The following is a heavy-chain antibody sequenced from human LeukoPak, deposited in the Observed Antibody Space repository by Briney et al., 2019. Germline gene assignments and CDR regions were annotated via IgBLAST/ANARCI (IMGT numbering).Heavy chain of an antibody. CDR1: GFTLTNYA. D-gene: IGHD3-10*01. CDR2: FRFFDETT. Sequence: GGSLRLSCAVSGFTLTNYAMSWVRQAPGKGLEWVSAFRFFDETTYYADSVKGRFTISRDNSKNTLYLQMNSLRAEDTAVYYCAKATITMVRGVIYYDYGMDVWGQGTTVTVSS. V-gene: IGHV3-23*01. J-gene: IGHJ6*02. CDR3: AKATITMVRGVIYYDYGMDV.